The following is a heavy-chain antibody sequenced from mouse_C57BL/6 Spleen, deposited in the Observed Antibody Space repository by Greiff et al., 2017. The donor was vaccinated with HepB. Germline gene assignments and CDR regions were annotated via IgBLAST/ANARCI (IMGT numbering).Heavy chain of an antibody. CDR3: ARGYSLTEYFDD. J-gene: IGHJ1*03. CDR1: GYTFTSYW. V-gene: IGHV1-64*01. Sequence: VQLQQPGAELVKPGASVKLSCKASGYTFTSYWMHWVKQRPGQGLEWIGMIHPNSGSTNYNEKFKSKATLTVDKSSSTAYMQLSSLTSEDSAVYYCARGYSLTEYFDDWGKGTTVTVSS. CDR2: IHPNSGST. D-gene: IGHD2-3*01.